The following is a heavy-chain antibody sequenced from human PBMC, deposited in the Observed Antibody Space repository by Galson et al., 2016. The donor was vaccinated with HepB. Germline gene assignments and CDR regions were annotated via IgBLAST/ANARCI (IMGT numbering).Heavy chain of an antibody. V-gene: IGHV3-11*05. J-gene: IGHJ4*02. CDR3: TREHLWSPVSFFDC. D-gene: IGHD5-18*01. CDR1: GFTFSDSY. Sequence: SLRLSCAASGFTFSDSYMSWIRQAPGKGLEWVSYISSSSSYTNYADSVKDRFTISKSIAYLQMDSLKTEDTAVYYCTREHLWSPVSFFDCWGQGTLVPVSS. CDR2: ISSSSSYT.